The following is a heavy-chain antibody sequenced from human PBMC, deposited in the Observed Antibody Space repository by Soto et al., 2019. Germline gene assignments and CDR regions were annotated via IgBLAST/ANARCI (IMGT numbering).Heavy chain of an antibody. Sequence: EVQLVESGGGLVKPGGSLRLSCAASGFTFSNYNMNWVRQAPGKGLEWVSSISSSSSYIYYAESVKGRFTISRDNAKNSLYLQMNSLRAEDTAVYYCARKGYGEYGGMDVWGQGTTVTVSS. CDR1: GFTFSNYN. J-gene: IGHJ6*02. V-gene: IGHV3-21*01. CDR3: ARKGYGEYGGMDV. D-gene: IGHD4-17*01. CDR2: ISSSSSYI.